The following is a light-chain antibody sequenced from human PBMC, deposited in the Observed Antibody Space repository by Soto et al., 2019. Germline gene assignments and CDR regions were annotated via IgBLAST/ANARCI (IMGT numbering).Light chain of an antibody. CDR2: KAS. J-gene: IGKJ4*01. V-gene: IGKV1-5*03. CDR3: HQYHSSST. CDR1: QNINRW. Sequence: DIQMTQSPSTLSAAVGDRVTITCRASQNINRWLAWYQQKPGKAPKLLIYKASTLERGVPSRFRGSGSETEFTRTISSLQPDDFATYYCHQYHSSSTFGGGTTVDIK.